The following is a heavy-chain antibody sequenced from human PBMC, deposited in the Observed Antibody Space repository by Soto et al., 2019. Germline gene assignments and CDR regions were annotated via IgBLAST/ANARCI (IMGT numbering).Heavy chain of an antibody. D-gene: IGHD1-26*01. V-gene: IGHV1-69*01. J-gene: IGHJ3*02. Sequence: QVQLVQSGAEVKKPGSSVKVSCKASGGTFSSYAISWVRQAPGQGLEWMGGIIPIFGTANYAQKFQGRVTITADESTSTAYMELSSLRSEDTTVYYCARALVGATFKGYAFDIWGQGTMVTVSS. CDR3: ARALVGATFKGYAFDI. CDR1: GGTFSSYA. CDR2: IIPIFGTA.